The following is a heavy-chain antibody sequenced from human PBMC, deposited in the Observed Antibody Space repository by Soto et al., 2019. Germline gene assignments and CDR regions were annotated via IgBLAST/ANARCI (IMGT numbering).Heavy chain of an antibody. V-gene: IGHV5-10-1*01. J-gene: IGHJ3*02. CDR2: IDPSDSYT. CDR1: GYRFTSYW. D-gene: IGHD3-22*01. CDR3: ARHTRSYYDSSGYYGAFDI. Sequence: PGGSLKISCKGSGYRFTSYWISWGRQMPGKGLEWRGRIDPSDSYTNYSPSFQGHVTISADKSISTAYLQWSSLKASDTAMYYCARHTRSYYDSSGYYGAFDIWGQGTMVTVSS.